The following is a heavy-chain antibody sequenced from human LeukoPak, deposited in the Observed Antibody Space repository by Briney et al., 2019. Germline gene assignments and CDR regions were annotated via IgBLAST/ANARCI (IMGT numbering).Heavy chain of an antibody. V-gene: IGHV4-59*01. J-gene: IGHJ4*02. CDR1: GGSISSYY. Sequence: KPSETLSLTCTVSGGSISSYYWSWIRQPPGKGLEWIGYIYYSGSTNYNPSLKSRVTISVDTSKNQFSLKLSSVTAADTAVYYCARGIRYYYDSSGYYFDYWGQGTLVTVSS. D-gene: IGHD3-22*01. CDR2: IYYSGST. CDR3: ARGIRYYYDSSGYYFDY.